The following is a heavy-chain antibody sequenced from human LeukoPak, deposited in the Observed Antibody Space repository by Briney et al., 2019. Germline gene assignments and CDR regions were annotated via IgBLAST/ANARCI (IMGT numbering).Heavy chain of an antibody. CDR3: ARVLAAAGNNWFDP. CDR1: GGSISSGGYS. Sequence: PSQTLSLTCAVSGGSISSGGYSWSWIRQPPGKGMEFIAYIYYTGNTYFNPSLKSRVTISVDTSKNQFSLKLSSVTAADTAVYYCARVLAAAGNNWFDPWGQGTLVTVSS. D-gene: IGHD6-13*01. CDR2: IYYTGNT. V-gene: IGHV4-30-4*07. J-gene: IGHJ5*02.